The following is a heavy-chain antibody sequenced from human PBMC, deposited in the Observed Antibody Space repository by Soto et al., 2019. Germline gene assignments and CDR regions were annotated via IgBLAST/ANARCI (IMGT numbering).Heavy chain of an antibody. CDR3: ARDIGGAVAGTVADY. CDR1: GFTFDDYT. CDR2: ISWDGDST. V-gene: IGHV3-43*01. D-gene: IGHD6-19*01. J-gene: IGHJ4*02. Sequence: EVQLVESGGVVVQPGGSLRLSCAASGFTFDDYTMHWVRQAPGKGLEWVSLISWDGDSTYYSDSVKGRLTLSRDNSKNSLFLQMRSLTTEVTAFYYCARDIGGAVAGTVADYWGQGTLVSVSS.